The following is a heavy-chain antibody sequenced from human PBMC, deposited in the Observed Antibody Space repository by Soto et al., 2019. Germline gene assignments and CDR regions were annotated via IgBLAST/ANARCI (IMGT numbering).Heavy chain of an antibody. D-gene: IGHD2-21*02. J-gene: IGHJ1*01. Sequence: ESGGGVVQPGRSLRLSCAASGFTFSSYGMHWVRQAPGKGLEWVAVIWYDGSNKYYADSVKGRFTISRDNSKNTLYLQMNSLRAEDTAVYYCARPPTPGGNSLICQHWGQGTLVTVSS. CDR3: ARPPTPGGNSLICQH. CDR2: IWYDGSNK. CDR1: GFTFSSYG. V-gene: IGHV3-33*01.